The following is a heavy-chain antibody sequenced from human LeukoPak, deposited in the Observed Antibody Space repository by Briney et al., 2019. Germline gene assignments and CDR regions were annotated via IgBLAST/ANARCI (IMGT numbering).Heavy chain of an antibody. CDR2: VNHSGST. Sequence: SETLSLTCAVYGGSFSGYYWSWIRQPPGKGLEWIGEVNHSGSTNYNPSLKSRVTISVDTSKNQFSLKLSSVTAADTAVYYCARGFSLTNGDWFDPWGQGTLVTVSS. CDR3: ARGFSLTNGDWFDP. J-gene: IGHJ5*02. D-gene: IGHD2-8*01. CDR1: GGSFSGYY. V-gene: IGHV4-34*01.